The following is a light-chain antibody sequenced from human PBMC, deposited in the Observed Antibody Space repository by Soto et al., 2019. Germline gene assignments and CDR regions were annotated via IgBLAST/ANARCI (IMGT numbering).Light chain of an antibody. J-gene: IGKJ5*01. CDR3: QQYGPSIT. CDR1: QSVSSSY. Sequence: EIVLTQSPATLSLSPGERATLSCRASQSVSSSYLAWYQQKPGQAPMLLIYGASSSAAGIPDRFSGSGSGTDFTLTINRLEPEAFAVDYCQQYGPSITFGQGTRLEIK. CDR2: GAS. V-gene: IGKV3-20*01.